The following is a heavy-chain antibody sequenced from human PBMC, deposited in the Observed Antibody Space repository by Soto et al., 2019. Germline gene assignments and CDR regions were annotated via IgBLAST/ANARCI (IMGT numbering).Heavy chain of an antibody. CDR1: GFTLDNYG. CDR2: VSGSGGST. CDR3: ARHRSYNSGFFDY. V-gene: IGHV3-23*01. D-gene: IGHD6-19*01. Sequence: PGGSLRLSCAASGFTLDNYGMSWVRQAPGKGLEWVSTVSGSGGSTYYAASVKGRFTISREYSKNTMYLQMNSLRAEDTAVYFCARHRSYNSGFFDYWSQGTLVTVSS. J-gene: IGHJ4*02.